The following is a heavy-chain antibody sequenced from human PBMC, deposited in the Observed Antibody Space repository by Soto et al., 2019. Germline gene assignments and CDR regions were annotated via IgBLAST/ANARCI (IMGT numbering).Heavy chain of an antibody. V-gene: IGHV4-39*01. Sequence: SETLSLTCTVSGGSISSSSYYWGWIRQPPGKGLEWIGSIYYSGSTYYNPSLKSRVTISVDTSKNQFSLKLSSVTAADTAVYYCARQVGGASGCMDVWGKGTTVTVSS. CDR2: IYYSGST. D-gene: IGHD5-12*01. CDR3: ARQVGGASGCMDV. J-gene: IGHJ6*04. CDR1: GGSISSSSYY.